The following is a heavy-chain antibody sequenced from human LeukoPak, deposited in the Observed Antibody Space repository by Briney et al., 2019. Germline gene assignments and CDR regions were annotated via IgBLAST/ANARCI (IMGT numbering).Heavy chain of an antibody. CDR3: ARGRAAAGQFYFDY. CDR2: TYYRSKWYK. CDR1: GDSVSSNSAT. J-gene: IGHJ4*02. Sequence: SQTLSLTCAISGDSVSSNSATWNWIRQSPSRGPKWLVRTYYRSKWYKDYVVSVKSRIAFNPDTAKNQFSLQLNAVTPEDTAVYYCARGRAAAGQFYFDYWGQGTLVTVSS. D-gene: IGHD6-13*01. V-gene: IGHV6-1*01.